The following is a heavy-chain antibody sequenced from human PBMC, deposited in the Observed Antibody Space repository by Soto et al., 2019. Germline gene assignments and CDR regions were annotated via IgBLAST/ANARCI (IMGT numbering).Heavy chain of an antibody. Sequence: ASVKVSCKASGYTFTSYGISWVRQAPGQGLEWMGWISAYNGNTNYAQKLQGRVTMTTDTSTSTAYMELRSLRSDDTAVYYCARNKMGGLDDGVPNAFDIWGQGTMVTVSS. J-gene: IGHJ3*02. CDR3: ARNKMGGLDDGVPNAFDI. D-gene: IGHD6-19*01. V-gene: IGHV1-18*01. CDR1: GYTFTSYG. CDR2: ISAYNGNT.